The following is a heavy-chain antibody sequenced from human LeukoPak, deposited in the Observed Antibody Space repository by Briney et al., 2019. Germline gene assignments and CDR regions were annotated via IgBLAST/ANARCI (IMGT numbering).Heavy chain of an antibody. CDR2: INHSGST. Sequence: SETLSLTCAVYGGSFSGYYWSWIRQPPGKGLEWIGEINHSGSTNYNPSLKSRVTISVDTSKNQFSLKLSSVTAADTAVYYCAASSMLLRYFDWLYSYYFDYWGQGTLVTVSS. D-gene: IGHD3-9*01. CDR1: GGSFSGYY. J-gene: IGHJ4*02. V-gene: IGHV4-34*01. CDR3: AASSMLLRYFDWLYSYYFDY.